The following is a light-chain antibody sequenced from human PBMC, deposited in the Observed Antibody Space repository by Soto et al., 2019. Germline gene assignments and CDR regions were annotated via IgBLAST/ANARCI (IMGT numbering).Light chain of an antibody. CDR3: SSYTSSSTPPYV. J-gene: IGLJ1*01. Sequence: QSVLTQPASMYGSTGPAITISCTGTSNEVGGYNYVSWYQQHPGKAPKLMIYDVSNRPPGVSNRFSGSKSGSTASLTISGLQAEDESDYYCSSYTSSSTPPYVFGTVTKVTVL. CDR1: SNEVGGYNY. V-gene: IGLV2-14*01. CDR2: DVS.